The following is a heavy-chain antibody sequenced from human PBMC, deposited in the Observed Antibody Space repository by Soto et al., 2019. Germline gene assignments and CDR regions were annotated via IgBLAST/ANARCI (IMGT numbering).Heavy chain of an antibody. J-gene: IGHJ4*02. Sequence: ASVKVSCKASGFTFTSSAVQWVRQARGQRLEWIGWIVVGSGNTNYAQKFQERVTITRDMSTSTAYMELSSLRSEDTAVYYCAADQNYYDSSGYYRLDYWGQGTLVTVSS. CDR1: GFTFTSSA. CDR3: AADQNYYDSSGYYRLDY. V-gene: IGHV1-58*01. D-gene: IGHD3-22*01. CDR2: IVVGSGNT.